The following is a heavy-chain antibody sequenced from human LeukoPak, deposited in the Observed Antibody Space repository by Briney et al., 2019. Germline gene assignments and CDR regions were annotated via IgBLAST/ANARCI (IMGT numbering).Heavy chain of an antibody. CDR1: GCSITSYY. CDR3: ARWGASSGNNLNAYDI. Sequence: SETLSLTCTASGCSITSYYWNWVRQSPEKGLEWICFINDSGSTKYVPSLNSRVAISLGTSRNYFYMKLTSVTAADTAVYHCARWGASSGNNLNAYDIWGQGTVVTVAS. J-gene: IGHJ3*02. CDR2: INDSGST. V-gene: IGHV4-59*01. D-gene: IGHD1-26*01.